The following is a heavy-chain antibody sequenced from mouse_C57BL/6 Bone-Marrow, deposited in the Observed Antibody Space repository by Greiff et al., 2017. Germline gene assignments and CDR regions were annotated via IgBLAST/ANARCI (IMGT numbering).Heavy chain of an antibody. J-gene: IGHJ2*01. CDR2: IYPGSGST. Sequence: VQLQQPGAELVKPGASVKMSCKASGYTFTSYWITWVKQRPGQGLEWIGDIYPGSGSTNYNEKFKSKATLTVDTSSSTAYMQLSSLTSDDSAVYYCARSSMVTTWIDYWGQGTTLTVSS. CDR1: GYTFTSYW. CDR3: ARSSMVTTWIDY. V-gene: IGHV1-55*01. D-gene: IGHD2-2*01.